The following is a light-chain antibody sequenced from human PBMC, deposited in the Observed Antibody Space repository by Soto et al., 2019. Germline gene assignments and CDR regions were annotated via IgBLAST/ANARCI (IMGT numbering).Light chain of an antibody. J-gene: IGLJ1*01. CDR2: EVN. V-gene: IGLV2-18*02. Sequence: QSALTQPPSVFGSPGQSVAVSCTGTSSDVGSYDRVSWYQQPPGTAPKLIIYEVNNRPSGVPDRFSGSKSGNTASLTISGLQAEDEADYYCSSFTTSTTYVFGTGTKLTVL. CDR3: SSFTTSTTYV. CDR1: SSDVGSYDR.